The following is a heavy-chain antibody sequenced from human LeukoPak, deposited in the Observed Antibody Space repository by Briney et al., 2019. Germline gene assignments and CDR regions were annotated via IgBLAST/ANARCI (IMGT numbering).Heavy chain of an antibody. V-gene: IGHV3-23*01. Sequence: PGASLRLSCAASGFTFSSYAMSWVRQAPGKGLEWVSAISGSGGSTYYADSVKGRFTISRDNSKNTLYLQMNSLRAEDTAVYYCARDRVLLWFGDLRGFDSWGQGTLVTVSS. CDR2: ISGSGGST. J-gene: IGHJ5*01. D-gene: IGHD3-10*01. CDR1: GFTFSSYA. CDR3: ARDRVLLWFGDLRGFDS.